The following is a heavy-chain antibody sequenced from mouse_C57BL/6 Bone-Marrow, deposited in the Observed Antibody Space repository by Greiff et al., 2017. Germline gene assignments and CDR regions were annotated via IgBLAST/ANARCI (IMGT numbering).Heavy chain of an antibody. CDR2: IRNKANGYTT. J-gene: IGHJ4*01. V-gene: IGHV7-3*01. Sequence: EVQLVESGGGLVQPGGSLSLSCAASGFTFTDYYMSWVRQPPGKALEWLGFIRNKANGYTTEYSASVKGRFTISRDHSQSILYLQMNALGAEDSATYYCARYGASYYAMYDWGQGASVTVSS. CDR3: ARYGASYYAMYD. CDR1: GFTFTDYY.